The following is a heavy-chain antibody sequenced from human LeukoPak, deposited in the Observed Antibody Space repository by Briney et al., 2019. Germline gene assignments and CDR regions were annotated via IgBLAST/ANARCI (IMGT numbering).Heavy chain of an antibody. CDR1: GFTFSSYS. CDR2: ISSSSTI. V-gene: IGHV3-48*02. D-gene: IGHD2-15*01. J-gene: IGHJ3*02. Sequence: PGGSLRLSCAASGFTFSSYSMNWVRQAPGKGLEWVSYISSSSTIYYADSVKGRFTISRDNAKNSLYLQMNSLRDEDTAVYYCARDGGHCSGGSCPLGAFDIWGPGTMVTVSS. CDR3: ARDGGHCSGGSCPLGAFDI.